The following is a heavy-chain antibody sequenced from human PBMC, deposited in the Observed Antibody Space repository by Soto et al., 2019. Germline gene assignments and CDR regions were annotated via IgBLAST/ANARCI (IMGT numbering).Heavy chain of an antibody. CDR1: GFTYTNYA. Sequence: GSLRLSCAASGFTYTNYAMSWVRQAPGKGLQWVSAISGSGSSTYYADSVKGRFTISRDNSKNTLYLQMNGLTAEDTATYYCAKAVATTIDIDYWGQGTLVTVSS. CDR2: ISGSGSST. CDR3: AKAVATTIDIDY. V-gene: IGHV3-23*01. J-gene: IGHJ4*02. D-gene: IGHD1-26*01.